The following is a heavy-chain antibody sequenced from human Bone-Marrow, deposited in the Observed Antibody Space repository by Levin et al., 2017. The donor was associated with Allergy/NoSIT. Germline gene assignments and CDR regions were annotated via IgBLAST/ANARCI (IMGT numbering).Heavy chain of an antibody. J-gene: IGHJ4*02. CDR2: ISSSSSGI. Sequence: PGGSLRLSCAASGFTFNIYSINWVRQAPGKGLEWVSYISSSSSGIYYADAVKGRFTISRDNAENSLYLQMNSLRDEDTAVYYCARGGSYYGGFDYWGQGTPVTVSS. V-gene: IGHV3-48*02. CDR3: ARGGSYYGGFDY. CDR1: GFTFNIYS. D-gene: IGHD1-26*01.